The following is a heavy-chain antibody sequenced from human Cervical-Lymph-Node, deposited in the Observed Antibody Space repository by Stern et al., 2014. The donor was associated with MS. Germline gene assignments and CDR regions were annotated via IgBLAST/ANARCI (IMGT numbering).Heavy chain of an antibody. Sequence: EVQLVESGAEVKKPGESLKISCKGSGYSFTSHWIGWGRQMPGKGLEWMGMIYPGDPDTRYSPSFQGQVTISADKSISTAYLQWSSLKASDTAIYYCARHQTDYKGRDYYYYGMDVWGQGTTVTVSS. CDR1: GYSFTSHW. CDR3: ARHQTDYKGRDYYYYGMDV. CDR2: IYPGDPDT. D-gene: IGHD4-11*01. V-gene: IGHV5-51*01. J-gene: IGHJ6*02.